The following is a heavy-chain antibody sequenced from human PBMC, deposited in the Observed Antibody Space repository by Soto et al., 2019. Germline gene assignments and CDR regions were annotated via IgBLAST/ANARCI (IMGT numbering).Heavy chain of an antibody. Sequence: SETLSLTCSVSGSPISSYYWSWFRQPPGQGLEWLGYVYYTGTTTYNPSLKSRLTISLDTSKTQFSLKLGSVTAADTAVYYCARLGDYYQTFAYWGQGSLVTVSS. CDR1: GSPISSYY. CDR2: VYYTGTT. CDR3: ARLGDYYQTFAY. V-gene: IGHV4-59*08. J-gene: IGHJ4*01. D-gene: IGHD3-22*01.